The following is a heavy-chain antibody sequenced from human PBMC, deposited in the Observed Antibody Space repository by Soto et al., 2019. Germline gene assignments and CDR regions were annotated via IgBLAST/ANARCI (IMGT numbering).Heavy chain of an antibody. CDR2: INPSGGGT. V-gene: IGHV1-46*01. Sequence: ASVKVSCKASGYTFTSYYMHWVRQAPGQGLEWMGIINPSGGGTSYAQKFQGRVTMTRDTSTSTVYMELSSLRSEDTAVYYCARDIVLVPAPCVFNYYYGMDVWGQGTTVTVSS. CDR1: GYTFTSYY. D-gene: IGHD2-2*01. CDR3: ARDIVLVPAPCVFNYYYGMDV. J-gene: IGHJ6*02.